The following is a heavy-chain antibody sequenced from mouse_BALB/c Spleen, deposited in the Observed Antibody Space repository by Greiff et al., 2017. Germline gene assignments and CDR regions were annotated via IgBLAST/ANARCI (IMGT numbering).Heavy chain of an antibody. CDR3: ARIYYYGYWYFDV. J-gene: IGHJ1*01. V-gene: IGHV1-9*01. D-gene: IGHD1-1*01. Sequence: VQLQQSGAELMKPGASVKISCKATGYTFSSYWIEWVKQRPGHGLEWIGEILPGSGSTNYNEKFKGKATFTADTSSNTAYMQLSSLTSEDSAVYYCARIYYYGYWYFDVWGAGTTVTVSS. CDR2: ILPGSGST. CDR1: GYTFSSYW.